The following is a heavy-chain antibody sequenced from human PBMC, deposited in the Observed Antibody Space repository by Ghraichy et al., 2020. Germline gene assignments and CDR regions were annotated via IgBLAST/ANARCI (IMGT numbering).Heavy chain of an antibody. Sequence: GGSLRLSCAASGFTFSTFAMGWVRQVPGEVLEWVSSISANGDATYYPDSVKGRVTISRDDSKNTLHLQISGLRADDTAIYYCVKYGSGRYPEYWGQGTLVTVSS. V-gene: IGHV3-23*01. J-gene: IGHJ4*02. CDR1: GFTFSTFA. CDR2: ISANGDAT. D-gene: IGHD6-19*01. CDR3: VKYGSGRYPEY.